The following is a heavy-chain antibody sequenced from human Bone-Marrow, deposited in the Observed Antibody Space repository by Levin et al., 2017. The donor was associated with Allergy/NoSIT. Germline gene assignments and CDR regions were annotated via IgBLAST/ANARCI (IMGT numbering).Heavy chain of an antibody. V-gene: IGHV4-61*02. Sequence: SETLSLTCTVSRGSITSGAYYWTWIRQPAGKRLEWIGRVYSSGSTKYNPSLQSRVTISLDTSKNQFSLNLSSVTAAATAMYYCARDTTPSYFDYWGQGILVTVSS. CDR2: VYSSGST. J-gene: IGHJ4*02. D-gene: IGHD1-14*01. CDR3: ARDTTPSYFDY. CDR1: RGSITSGAYY.